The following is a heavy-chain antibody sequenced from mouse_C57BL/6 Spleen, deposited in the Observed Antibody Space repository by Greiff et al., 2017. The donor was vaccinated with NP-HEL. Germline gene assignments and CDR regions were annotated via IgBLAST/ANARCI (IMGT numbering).Heavy chain of an antibody. CDR3: ARDYYGRGQGFAY. D-gene: IGHD1-1*01. V-gene: IGHV5-17*01. Sequence: EVQVVESGGGLVKPGGSLKLSCAASGFTFSDYGMHWVRQAPEKGLEWVAYISSSSSTIYYADTVKGRFTISRDNAKNTLFLQMTSLRSEDTAMYYCARDYYGRGQGFAYWGQGTLVTVSA. CDR2: ISSSSSTI. J-gene: IGHJ3*01. CDR1: GFTFSDYG.